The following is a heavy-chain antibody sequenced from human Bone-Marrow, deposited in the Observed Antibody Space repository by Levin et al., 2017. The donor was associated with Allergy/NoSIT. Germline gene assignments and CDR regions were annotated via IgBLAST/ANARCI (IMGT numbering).Heavy chain of an antibody. Sequence: ASVKVSCKASGDTFSHLCFSWVRQAPGQGLVWMAWISAYNGNTHYAPRFKDRVTLTTDTSTSNAYMELRSLTSDDTAVYYCARNPGSGFDSWGQWALVTVSS. D-gene: IGHD2-15*01. J-gene: IGHJ5*01. V-gene: IGHV1-18*01. CDR2: ISAYNGNT. CDR1: GDTFSHLC. CDR3: ARNPGSGFDS.